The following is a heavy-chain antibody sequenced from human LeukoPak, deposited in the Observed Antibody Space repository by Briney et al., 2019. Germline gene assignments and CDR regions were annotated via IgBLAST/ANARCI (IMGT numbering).Heavy chain of an antibody. Sequence: GGSLRLSCAASGFTFSNAWMSWVRQAPGKGLEWVGRFRSYTDGGTIDYAAPVKGRFTISRDDSKNTLYLQMNSLKTEDTAVYYCTTVIMGTPKDDYWGQETLVTVSS. CDR2: FRSYTDGGTI. J-gene: IGHJ4*02. D-gene: IGHD2-8*01. V-gene: IGHV3-15*01. CDR1: GFTFSNAW. CDR3: TTVIMGTPKDDY.